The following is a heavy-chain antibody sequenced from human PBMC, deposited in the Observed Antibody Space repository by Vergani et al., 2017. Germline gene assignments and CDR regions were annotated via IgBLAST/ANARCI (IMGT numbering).Heavy chain of an antibody. Sequence: QVQLQESGPGLVKPSQTLSLTCTVSGGSISRGDYYWSWIRQPPGKGLEWIGYIYYSGSTYYNPSLKSRVTISVETSKNQFSLKMGSVTAAGTAVYYCASLTHPNSIFDCWGQGTLVTVSS. D-gene: IGHD4-23*01. J-gene: IGHJ4*02. CDR1: GGSISRGDYY. V-gene: IGHV4-30-4*08. CDR3: ASLTHPNSIFDC. CDR2: IYYSGST.